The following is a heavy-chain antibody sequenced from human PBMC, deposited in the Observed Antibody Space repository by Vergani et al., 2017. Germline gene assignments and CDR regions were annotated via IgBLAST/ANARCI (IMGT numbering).Heavy chain of an antibody. Sequence: QVQLVESGGGVVQPGRSLRLSCAASGFTFSSYGMHWVRQAPGKGLEWVAVIWYDGSNKYYADSVKGRFTISRDNSKNTLYLQMNSLRAEDTAVYYCARGLYDSSGSRDVWGKGTTVTVSS. CDR1: GFTFSSYG. V-gene: IGHV3-33*01. CDR3: ARGLYDSSGSRDV. J-gene: IGHJ6*04. CDR2: IWYDGSNK. D-gene: IGHD3-22*01.